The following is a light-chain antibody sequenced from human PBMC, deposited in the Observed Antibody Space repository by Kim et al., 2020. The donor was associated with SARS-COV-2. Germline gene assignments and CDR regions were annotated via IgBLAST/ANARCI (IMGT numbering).Light chain of an antibody. CDR3: LQHDSYPLT. Sequence: DIQMTQSPCAMSASVGDRVTTTCWASQGISSYLAWFQQKPGQVPKRLIYAASTLQSGVPSRFSGSGSGTEFTLTISSLQPEDFATYYCLQHDSYPLTFGGGTKVDIK. V-gene: IGKV1-17*03. CDR1: QGISSY. CDR2: AAS. J-gene: IGKJ4*01.